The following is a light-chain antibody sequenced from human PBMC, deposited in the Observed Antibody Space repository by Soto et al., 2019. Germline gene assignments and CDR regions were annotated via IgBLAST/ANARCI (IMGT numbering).Light chain of an antibody. CDR1: SSNIGAGYD. V-gene: IGLV1-40*01. J-gene: IGLJ2*01. CDR3: QSYDSSLSVYVV. CDR2: GNS. Sequence: QSVLTQPPSVSGAPGQRVTISCTENSSNIGAGYDVHWYQQLPGTAPKLLIYGNSNRPSGVPDRFSGSKSGTSASLAITGLQAEDEADYYCQSYDSSLSVYVVLGGGTKLTVL.